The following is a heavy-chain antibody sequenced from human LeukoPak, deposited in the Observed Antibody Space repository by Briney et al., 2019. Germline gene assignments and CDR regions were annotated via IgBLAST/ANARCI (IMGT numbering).Heavy chain of an antibody. CDR3: ARGYSSSWYTY. CDR1: GGTFSSYA. Sequence: SVKVSCKASGGTFSSYAISWVRQAPGQGLEWMGRIIPILGIANDAQKFQGRVTITADKSTSTAYMELSSLRSEDTAVYYCARGYSSSWYTYWGQGTLVTVAS. V-gene: IGHV1-69*04. CDR2: IIPILGIA. J-gene: IGHJ4*02. D-gene: IGHD6-13*01.